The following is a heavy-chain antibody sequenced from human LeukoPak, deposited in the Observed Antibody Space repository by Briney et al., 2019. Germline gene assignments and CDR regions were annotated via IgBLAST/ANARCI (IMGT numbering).Heavy chain of an antibody. CDR1: GFTFSSYS. J-gene: IGHJ6*03. CDR3: AKDGDTVSGTYYFDMDV. D-gene: IGHD1-26*01. CDR2: ISSSSSTI. V-gene: IGHV3-48*01. Sequence: HPGGSLRLSCAASGFTFSSYSMNWVRQAPGKGLEWVSYISSSSSTIYYADSVKGRFTISRDNAKNSLYLQMNSLRAEDTALYYCAKDGDTVSGTYYFDMDVWGKGTTVTISS.